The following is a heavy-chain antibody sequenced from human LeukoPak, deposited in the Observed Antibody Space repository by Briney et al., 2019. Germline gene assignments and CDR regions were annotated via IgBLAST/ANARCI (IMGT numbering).Heavy chain of an antibody. D-gene: IGHD1-26*01. J-gene: IGHJ4*02. CDR2: INLSGGST. V-gene: IGHV1-46*03. Sequence: ASVTVSCKASGYTFTSSYMHWVRQAPGQGLEWMGIINLSGGSTSYAQKFQGRVTTTRVTSTSTVYMELSSLRSEDTAVYYCATGGTDDYWGQGTLVTVSS. CDR1: GYTFTSSY. CDR3: ATGGTDDY.